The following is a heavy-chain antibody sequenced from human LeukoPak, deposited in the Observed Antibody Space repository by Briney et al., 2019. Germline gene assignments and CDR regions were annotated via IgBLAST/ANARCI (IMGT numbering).Heavy chain of an antibody. CDR1: GYTFIGYG. V-gene: IGHV1-18*01. CDR2: ISAYNGNR. CDR3: ATRYCTNGVCYMMDAFDI. J-gene: IGHJ3*02. Sequence: ASVKVSCKASGYTFIGYGISWVRQAPGQGLEWMGWISAYNGNRKYAQKLQGRVTMTTDTSTSTAYMELRSLRSDDKAVYYCATRYCTNGVCYMMDAFDIWGQGTMVTVSS. D-gene: IGHD2-8*01.